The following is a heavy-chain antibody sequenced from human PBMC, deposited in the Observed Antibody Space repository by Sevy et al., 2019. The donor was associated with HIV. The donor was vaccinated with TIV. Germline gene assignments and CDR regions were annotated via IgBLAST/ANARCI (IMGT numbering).Heavy chain of an antibody. CDR3: ARETGDIINRNYYFGMDV. Sequence: SETLSLTCSVSGGSFSGYHWNWIRQSPGKGLEWIAHSFAPGKTKYNPSLQSRVSISIDMSKSQFSSKLASVTAADTAVYYCARETGDIINRNYYFGMDVWGQGTTVTVSS. CDR2: SFAPGKT. D-gene: IGHD2-21*01. CDR1: GGSFSGYH. V-gene: IGHV4-59*13. J-gene: IGHJ6*01.